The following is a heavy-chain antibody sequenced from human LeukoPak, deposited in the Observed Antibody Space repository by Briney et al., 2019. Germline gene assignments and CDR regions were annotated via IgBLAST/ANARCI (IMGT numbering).Heavy chain of an antibody. J-gene: IGHJ4*02. D-gene: IGHD3-10*01. Sequence: GGSLRLSCAASGFTFSSYAMSWVRQAPGKGLEWASAISGSGGSTYYADSVKGRFTISRDNSKNTLYLQMNSLRAEDTAVYYCAKDLYYGSGSYYNGYWGQGTLVTVSS. CDR2: ISGSGGST. CDR1: GFTFSSYA. CDR3: AKDLYYGSGSYYNGY. V-gene: IGHV3-23*01.